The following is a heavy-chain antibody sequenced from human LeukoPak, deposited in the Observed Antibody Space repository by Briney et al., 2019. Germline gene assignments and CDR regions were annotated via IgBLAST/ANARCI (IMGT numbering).Heavy chain of an antibody. CDR1: GFTFSSYG. D-gene: IGHD3-16*01. Sequence: GGSLSLSCAASGFTFSSYGMHWVRQAPGKGLEWVAVILNDGRQEKYADSVKGRFTIPRDNSKNTLFRQMNSLRAKDTAVYYCARDDALGDNALDIWGQGTMVTVSS. CDR2: ILNDGRQE. V-gene: IGHV3-33*01. CDR3: ARDDALGDNALDI. J-gene: IGHJ3*02.